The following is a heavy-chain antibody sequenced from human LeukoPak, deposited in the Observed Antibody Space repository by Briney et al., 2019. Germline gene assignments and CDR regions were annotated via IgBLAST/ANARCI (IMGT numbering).Heavy chain of an antibody. CDR2: IGSDSSFT. J-gene: IGHJ4*02. CDR1: GFTFSDYY. D-gene: IGHD6-13*01. Sequence: GGSLRLSCAASGFTFSDYYMTWIRQAPGKGLEWIPYIGSDSSFTKYTDSVKGRFTVSRDNAKNSLYLQMNSLRAEDTAVYFCARLPSTIAAGTYDYWGQGTLVTVSS. V-gene: IGHV3-11*06. CDR3: ARLPSTIAAGTYDY.